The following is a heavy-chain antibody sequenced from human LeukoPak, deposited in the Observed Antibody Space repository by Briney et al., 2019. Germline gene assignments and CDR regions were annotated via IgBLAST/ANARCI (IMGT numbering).Heavy chain of an antibody. CDR2: INPSGGST. CDR1: GYTFTSYY. D-gene: IGHD5-12*01. CDR3: ARGYSGYEFDY. V-gene: IGHV1-46*01. J-gene: IGHJ4*02. Sequence: ASVKVSCKASGYTFTSYYMHWVRQAPGQGLEWMGIINPSGGSTSYAQKFQGRVTMTRDMSTSAVYMELSSLRSEDTAVYYCARGYSGYEFDYWGQGTLVTVSS.